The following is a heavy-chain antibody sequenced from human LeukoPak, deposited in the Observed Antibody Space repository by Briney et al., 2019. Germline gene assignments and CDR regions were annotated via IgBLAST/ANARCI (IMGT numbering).Heavy chain of an antibody. CDR3: ARHVDGYNHFDY. D-gene: IGHD5-24*01. Sequence: SETLSLTCTVSSGSISTSNYYWDWIRQPPGKGLEWIGSIYYSGSAYYTPSLKSRVTMSVDTSKNHFSLKLSSVTAADTAVYYCARHVDGYNHFDYWGQGTLVTVSS. V-gene: IGHV4-39*01. CDR2: IYYSGSA. J-gene: IGHJ4*02. CDR1: SGSISTSNYY.